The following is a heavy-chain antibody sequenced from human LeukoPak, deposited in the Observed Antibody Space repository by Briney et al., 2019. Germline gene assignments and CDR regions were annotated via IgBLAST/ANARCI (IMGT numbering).Heavy chain of an antibody. D-gene: IGHD6-13*01. CDR2: IWYDGSNK. J-gene: IGHJ3*01. Sequence: GGSLRLSCAASGFTFSSYGMHWVRQAPGKGLEWVAVIWYDGSNKYYADSVKGRFTISRDNSKNTLYLQMNSLSAEDTAFYYCARVQSSTWTGGAFDLWGQGKMVTVSS. V-gene: IGHV3-33*01. CDR1: GFTFSSYG. CDR3: ARVQSSTWTGGAFDL.